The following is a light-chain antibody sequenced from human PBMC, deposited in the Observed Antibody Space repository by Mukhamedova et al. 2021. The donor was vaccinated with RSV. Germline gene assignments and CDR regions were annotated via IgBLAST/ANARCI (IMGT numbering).Light chain of an antibody. CDR1: ND. CDR2: AVS. CDR3: LQDYRRPYT. J-gene: IGKJ2*01. Sequence: NDLGWYQHKPGQAPKVLIYAVSRLQSGVPSRFSGSGSGTEFTLTINRLQPEDFATYYCLQDYRRPYTFGQGTSLEIK. V-gene: IGKV1-6*01.